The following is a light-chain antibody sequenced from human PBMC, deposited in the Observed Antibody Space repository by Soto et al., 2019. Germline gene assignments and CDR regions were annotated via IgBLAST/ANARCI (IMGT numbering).Light chain of an antibody. CDR1: QTIRSNY. J-gene: IGKJ1*01. Sequence: ETVLTQSPATLSLSPGERATLSCRASQTIRSNYLAWYRQTPGQAPRLLIYGASHRATGIADRFSGSGSGTDFTLIISRLEPEDFALYYCQQYGSSPWTFGQGTKLEIK. CDR2: GAS. V-gene: IGKV3-20*01. CDR3: QQYGSSPWT.